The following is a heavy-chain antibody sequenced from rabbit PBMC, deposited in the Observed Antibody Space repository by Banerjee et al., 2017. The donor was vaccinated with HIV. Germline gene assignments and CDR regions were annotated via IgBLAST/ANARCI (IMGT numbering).Heavy chain of an antibody. V-gene: IGHV1S45*01. J-gene: IGHJ4*01. CDR3: ARGGDYTYGYGGYVYGL. CDR2: IHGGSSGTT. CDR1: GFSISSSYY. Sequence: QEQLEESGGDLVKPEGSLTLTCTASGFSISSSYYMCWVRQAPGKGLEWIACIHGGSSGTTYYATWAKGRFTISRASSTTVTLQLTSLTAADTATYFCARGGDYTYGYGGYVYGLWGPGTLVTVS. D-gene: IGHD6-1*01.